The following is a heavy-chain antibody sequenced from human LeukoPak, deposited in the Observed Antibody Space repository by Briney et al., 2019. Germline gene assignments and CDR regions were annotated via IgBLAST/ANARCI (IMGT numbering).Heavy chain of an antibody. Sequence: GGSLRLSCAASGFTFSSYWMSLVRQAPGKGLEWVGNIKQDGSEKYYVDSVKGRFTISRDNAKNSLYLQMNSLRAEDTAVNYCASFEDTAMVVKEDYWGQGTLVTVSS. CDR2: IKQDGSEK. CDR3: ASFEDTAMVVKEDY. V-gene: IGHV3-7*01. J-gene: IGHJ4*02. CDR1: GFTFSSYW. D-gene: IGHD5-18*01.